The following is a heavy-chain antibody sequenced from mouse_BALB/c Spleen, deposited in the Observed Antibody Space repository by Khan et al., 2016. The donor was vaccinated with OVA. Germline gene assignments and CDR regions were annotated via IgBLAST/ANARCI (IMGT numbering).Heavy chain of an antibody. CDR1: GFTFSTYT. D-gene: IGHD2-1*01. CDR3: SRTNYGTFAY. CDR2: ISRFGDTT. J-gene: IGHJ3*01. Sequence: EVELVESGGGLVKPGGSLKLSCAASGFTFSTYTISWVRQTPERSLEWVATISRFGDTTFYPASLRGRFTISIDNATNNLDLNMSSLRSADTAWYYCSRTNYGTFAYWGQRTLVTVSA. V-gene: IGHV5-9*03.